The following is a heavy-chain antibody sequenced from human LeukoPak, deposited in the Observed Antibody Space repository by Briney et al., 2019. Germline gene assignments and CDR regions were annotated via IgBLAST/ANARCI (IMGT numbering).Heavy chain of an antibody. Sequence: PSETLSLTCTVSGGSISSYYWSWIRQPPGKGLEWIGYIYHSGSTYYNPSLKSRVTISVDRSKNQFSLKLSSVTAADTAVYYCATFTQTTIDYYGMDVWGQGTTVTVSS. V-gene: IGHV4-59*04. CDR2: IYHSGST. CDR3: ATFTQTTIDYYGMDV. D-gene: IGHD4-11*01. CDR1: GGSISSYY. J-gene: IGHJ6*02.